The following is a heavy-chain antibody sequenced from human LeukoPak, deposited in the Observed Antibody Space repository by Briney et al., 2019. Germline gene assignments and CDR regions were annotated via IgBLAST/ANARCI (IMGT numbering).Heavy chain of an antibody. V-gene: IGHV4-59*01. CDR1: GNSLSTDY. CDR2: IDYRGST. J-gene: IGHJ3*02. CDR3: ARSRSGYSYDHAAFEI. D-gene: IGHD5-18*01. Sequence: PSETLSLTCTDSGNSLSTDYWSWIRQPPGKGLEWIAHIDYRGSTTYNPSLRSRVTISVDTSRNQFSLKLYPVTAADTAVYYCARSRSGYSYDHAAFEIWGQGTMVTVSS.